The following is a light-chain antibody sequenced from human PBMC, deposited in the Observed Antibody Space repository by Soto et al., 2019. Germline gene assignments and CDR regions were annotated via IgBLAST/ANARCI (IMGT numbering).Light chain of an antibody. CDR2: DVS. J-gene: IGLJ2*01. CDR1: SSDVGGYNY. V-gene: IGLV2-14*01. CDR3: SSYTSSSTLVV. Sequence: QPVLTQPASVSGSPGQSITISCTGTSSDVGGYNYVSWYQQHPGKAPKLMIYDVSNRPSGVSNRFSGSKSSNTASLTISGLQAEDESDYYCSSYTSSSTLVVFGGGTQLTVL.